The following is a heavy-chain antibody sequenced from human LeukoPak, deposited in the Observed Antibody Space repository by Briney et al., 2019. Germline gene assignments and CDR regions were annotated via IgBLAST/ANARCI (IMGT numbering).Heavy chain of an antibody. CDR2: ISGSGGST. CDR3: AKQPKNTIFGVVIDQYYFDY. V-gene: IGHV3-23*01. Sequence: GGSLRLSCAASGFTFSSYAMSWVRQAPGKGLEWVSVISGSGGSTYYADSVKGRFTISRDNSKNTLYLQMNSLRAEDTAVYYCAKQPKNTIFGVVIDQYYFDYWGQGTLVTVSS. CDR1: GFTFSSYA. J-gene: IGHJ4*02. D-gene: IGHD3-3*01.